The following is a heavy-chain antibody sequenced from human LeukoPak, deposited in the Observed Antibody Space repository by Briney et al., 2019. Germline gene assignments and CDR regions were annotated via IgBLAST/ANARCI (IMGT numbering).Heavy chain of an antibody. D-gene: IGHD1-26*01. J-gene: IGHJ4*02. V-gene: IGHV6-1*01. CDR1: GDNVSTNTAA. CDR2: TYYRFKWYT. CDR3: ARVVGATGYFDY. Sequence: SQTLSLTCVISGDNVSTNTAAWSWIRQSPSRGLEWLGRTYYRFKWYTDYAVTTRSRITIDADTSRNQFSLQLNSVTPEDTAVYYCARVVGATGYFDYWGQGTLVTVSS.